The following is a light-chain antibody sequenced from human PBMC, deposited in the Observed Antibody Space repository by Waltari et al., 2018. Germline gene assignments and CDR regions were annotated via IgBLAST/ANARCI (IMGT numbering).Light chain of an antibody. J-gene: IGKJ4*01. CDR3: MQSVQLPS. CDR2: DVS. V-gene: IGKV2-29*01. Sequence: VLTQTPLSLSVALGQPASISCKSSQSLLHSDGRTFLSWYLQKPGQSPQLLIYDVSSRFSGVPERFSGSGSGTDFTLKISRVEAEDVGLYYCMQSVQLPSFGGGTKLEIK. CDR1: QSLLHSDGRTF.